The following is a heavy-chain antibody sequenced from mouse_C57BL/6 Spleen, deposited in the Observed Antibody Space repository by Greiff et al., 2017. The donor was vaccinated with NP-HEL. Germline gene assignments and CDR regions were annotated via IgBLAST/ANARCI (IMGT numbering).Heavy chain of an antibody. Sequence: QVQLQQSGAELVKPGASVKLSCKASGYTFTEYTIHWVKQRSGQGLEWIGWIYPGGGSIQYNEKFKDKATLTADKYSSTVSMELSRLTSEDSAVYFCASHDDYYGVEQGYFDVWGTGTTVTVSA. D-gene: IGHD1-2*01. CDR3: ASHDDYYGVEQGYFDV. V-gene: IGHV1-62-2*01. CDR1: GYTFTEYT. J-gene: IGHJ1*03. CDR2: IYPGGGSI.